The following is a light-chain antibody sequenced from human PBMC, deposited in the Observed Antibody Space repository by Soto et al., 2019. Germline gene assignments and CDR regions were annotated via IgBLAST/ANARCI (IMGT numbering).Light chain of an antibody. CDR2: GGS. Sequence: DIQMTQSPSTLSGSVGDRVTITCRASQTISSWLAWYQQKPGKAPKLLIHGGSILQSGVPPRFSGGGGGTDFTLTISSLQPEDFASYYCQQIYTIPLTFGGGTKVDI. J-gene: IGKJ4*01. CDR3: QQIYTIPLT. CDR1: QTISSW. V-gene: IGKV1-39*01.